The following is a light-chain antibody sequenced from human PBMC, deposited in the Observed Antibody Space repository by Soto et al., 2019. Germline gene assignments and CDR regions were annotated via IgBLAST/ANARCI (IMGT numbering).Light chain of an antibody. CDR2: GAS. Sequence: EIVLTQCRATLXLSPXXXXXXXXRASQSVSSYLAWYQQKPGQAPRLLIYGASSRATGIPDRFSGSGSGTDFTLTISRLEPEDFAVYYCQQYGSSPWTFGQGTKVDI. J-gene: IGKJ1*01. V-gene: IGKV3-20*01. CDR3: QQYGSSPWT. CDR1: QSVSSY.